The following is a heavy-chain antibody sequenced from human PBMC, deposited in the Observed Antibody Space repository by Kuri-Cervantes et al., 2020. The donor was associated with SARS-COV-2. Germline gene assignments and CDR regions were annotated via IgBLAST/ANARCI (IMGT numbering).Heavy chain of an antibody. CDR2: IYWDDDK. D-gene: IGHD3-22*01. Sequence: SGPTLVKPTQTLTPSCTFSGFSLSTSGVGVGWIRQPPGKALEWIALIYWDDDKRYSPSLKSSLTTTKDTSKNQVVLTMTNMDPVDTATYYCAHRGYYDSSGSLDYWGQGTLVTVSS. J-gene: IGHJ4*02. V-gene: IGHV2-5*02. CDR1: GFSLSTSGVG. CDR3: AHRGYYDSSGSLDY.